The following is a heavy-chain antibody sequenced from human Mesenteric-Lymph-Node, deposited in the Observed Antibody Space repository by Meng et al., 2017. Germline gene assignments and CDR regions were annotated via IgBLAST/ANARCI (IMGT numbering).Heavy chain of an antibody. CDR1: GGSFSNYY. D-gene: IGHD3-16*02. CDR2: IHPSGSS. V-gene: IGHV4-34*01. Sequence: SETLSLTCAVYGGSFSNYYLAWIRQPPGKGLEWIGEIHPSGSSYYSPSLQSRVTITLDTSKNQFSLKLSSVTAADTAVYYCARLGELSFKDWGQGTLVTVSS. J-gene: IGHJ4*02. CDR3: ARLGELSFKD.